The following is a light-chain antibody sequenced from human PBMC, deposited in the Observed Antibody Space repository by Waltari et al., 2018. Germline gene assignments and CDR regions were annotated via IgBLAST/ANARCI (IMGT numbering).Light chain of an antibody. J-gene: IGKJ3*01. Sequence: DIVMTQSPDPLAVSLGERATINCKSSQSVLYSSNNKNYLACYQQKAGQPPKLLIYWASTRESGVPDRFSGSGSGTDFTLTISSLQAEDVAVYYCHQYYRTPFTFGPGTKVDIK. CDR2: WAS. V-gene: IGKV4-1*01. CDR3: HQYYRTPFT. CDR1: QSVLYSSNNKNY.